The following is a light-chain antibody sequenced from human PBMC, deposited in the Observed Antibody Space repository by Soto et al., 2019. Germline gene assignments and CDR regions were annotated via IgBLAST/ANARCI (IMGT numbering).Light chain of an antibody. CDR1: QSVSSRS. V-gene: IGKV3-20*01. J-gene: IGKJ4*01. CDR2: SAS. Sequence: EIVLTQSPGTLSLSPGDRATLSCRASQSVSSRSLAWYQQKPGQAPRLLIYSASSTARGIPDRFSGSGSGTDFTLTINRLEPEDFAVYYCQQYDTSPPRLTFGGGNKVDIK. CDR3: QQYDTSPPRLT.